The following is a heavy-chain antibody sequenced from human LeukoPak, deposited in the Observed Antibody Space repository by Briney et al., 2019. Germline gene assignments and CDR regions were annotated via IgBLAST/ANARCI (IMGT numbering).Heavy chain of an antibody. D-gene: IGHD4-23*01. CDR2: ISGRDSNT. J-gene: IGHJ4*02. V-gene: IGHV3-23*01. CDR3: AKRSDYGGDGNYFDY. CDR1: GFTFSSYG. Sequence: PGGSLRLSCAASGFTFSSYGMSWVRQAPGKGLEWVSTISGRDSNTYYADSVKGRFTISRDNSKNTLYLHLNSLRAEDTAVYYCAKRSDYGGDGNYFDYWGRVTPVTVSS.